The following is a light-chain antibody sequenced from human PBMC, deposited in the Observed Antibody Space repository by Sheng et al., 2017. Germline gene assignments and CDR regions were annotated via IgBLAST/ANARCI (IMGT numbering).Light chain of an antibody. J-gene: IGKJ4*01. V-gene: IGKV1-NL1*01. Sequence: DIQMTQSPSSLSASVGDRVTMTYRASQDISNSLVWYQQKPGKAPKLLLYDASRLGSGVPSRFSGSGSGTDFTLTISSLQPEDFATYYCQQYYDSPPLTFGGGTKVEIK. CDR2: DAS. CDR1: QDISNS. CDR3: QQYYDSPPLT.